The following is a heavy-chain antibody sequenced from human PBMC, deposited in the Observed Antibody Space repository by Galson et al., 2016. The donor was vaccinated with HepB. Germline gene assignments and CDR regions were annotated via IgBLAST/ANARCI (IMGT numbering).Heavy chain of an antibody. V-gene: IGHV3-33*01. J-gene: IGHJ3*02. CDR1: GFTFSYYG. D-gene: IGHD3-22*01. CDR3: VRDDSRGANGFKI. Sequence: SLRLSCAPSGFTFSYYGMHWVRQAPGQGLEWLAVILNDGSQEYYADSVKGRFTISRDNSRYTLYLQMNSLRVEDTAVYYCVRDDSRGANGFKIRGQGTMVVVSS. CDR2: ILNDGSQE.